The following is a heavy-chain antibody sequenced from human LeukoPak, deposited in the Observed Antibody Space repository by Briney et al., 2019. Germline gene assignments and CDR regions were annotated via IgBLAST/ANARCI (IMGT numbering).Heavy chain of an antibody. J-gene: IGHJ3*02. CDR2: IIPILGIA. CDR3: ARGDIVVVPADPGDAFDI. D-gene: IGHD2-2*01. CDR1: GYTFTSYY. V-gene: IGHV1-69*04. Sequence: SVKVSCKASGYTFTSYYMHWVRQAPGQGLEWMGRIIPILGIANYAQKCQGRVTITADKSTSTAYMELSSLRSEDTAVYYCARGDIVVVPADPGDAFDIWGQGTMVTVSS.